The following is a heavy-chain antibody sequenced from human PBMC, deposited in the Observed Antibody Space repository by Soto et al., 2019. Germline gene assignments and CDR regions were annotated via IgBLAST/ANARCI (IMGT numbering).Heavy chain of an antibody. CDR1: GFTFSNHA. D-gene: IGHD5-18*01. CDR3: ARGGPRDGYRDLDY. CDR2: LSGSGTTT. V-gene: IGHV3-23*01. J-gene: IGHJ4*02. Sequence: EVHLLESGGGLEQPGGSLRLSCRTSGFTFSNHAMAWVRQAPGKGLEWVSSLSGSGTTTYYVDSVKGRFTISRDNSNDTLNLQMSGLRADDTAVYYCARGGPRDGYRDLDYWGPGTQVTVSS.